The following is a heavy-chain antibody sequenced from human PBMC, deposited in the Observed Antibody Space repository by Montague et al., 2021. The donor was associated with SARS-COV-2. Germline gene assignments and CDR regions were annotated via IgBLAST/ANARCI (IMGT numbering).Heavy chain of an antibody. CDR1: GYTFSIYY. J-gene: IGHJ6*02. Sequence: SVKVSCKASGYTFSIYYMHWLRQAPGQGLEWMAILNPNGGTTNYAQKFQDRLTVTRDTSTSTPYMELSSLRSEDTAVYYCARVSTGGMDVWGQGTTVTVSS. D-gene: IGHD3-10*01. CDR2: LNPNGGTT. V-gene: IGHV1-46*01. CDR3: ARVSTGGMDV.